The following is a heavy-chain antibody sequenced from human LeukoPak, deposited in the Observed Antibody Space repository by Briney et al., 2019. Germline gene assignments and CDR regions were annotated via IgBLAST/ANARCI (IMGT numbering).Heavy chain of an antibody. CDR2: LHSNGSA. CDR3: ASRDGYNPKTVHFDY. V-gene: IGHV4-39*01. J-gene: IGHJ4*02. D-gene: IGHD5-24*01. CDR1: GGSISSISYY. Sequence: SETLSLTCSVSGGSISSISYYWGWIRQPPGKGLEWIGSLHSNGSADYNPSLKSRVTISVDTSNNQFSLKLNSVTAADTAVYYCASRDGYNPKTVHFDYWGQGTLVTVSS.